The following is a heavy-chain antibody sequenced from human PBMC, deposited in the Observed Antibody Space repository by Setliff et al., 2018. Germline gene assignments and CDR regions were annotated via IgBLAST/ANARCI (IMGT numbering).Heavy chain of an antibody. CDR2: INTNTGNP. CDR3: ARELGYCSTTICHGDWFDP. V-gene: IGHV7-4-1*02. CDR1: GYTFTTYA. D-gene: IGHD2-2*01. J-gene: IGHJ5*02. Sequence: ASVKVSCKTSGYTFTTYAINWVRQAPGQGLEWMGWINTNTGNPTYAQDFKGRFVFSLDTSESTAYLQISSLKAEDTAVYYCARELGYCSTTICHGDWFDPWGQGTLVTVSS.